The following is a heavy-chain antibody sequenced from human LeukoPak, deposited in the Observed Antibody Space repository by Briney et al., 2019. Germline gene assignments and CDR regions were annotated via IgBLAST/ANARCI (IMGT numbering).Heavy chain of an antibody. CDR3: ARDGTTVTTWYFDF. J-gene: IGHJ2*01. CDR2: ISSDNTI. D-gene: IGHD4-17*01. V-gene: IGHV3-48*03. Sequence: PGGSLRLSCVASGFTFSFYQMHWVRQAPGKGLEWVSYISSDNTIYYADSVKGRFTISRDSAKNSLHLQMNSLRAEDTAVYYCARDGTTVTTWYFDFWGRGTLVTVSS. CDR1: GFTFSFYQ.